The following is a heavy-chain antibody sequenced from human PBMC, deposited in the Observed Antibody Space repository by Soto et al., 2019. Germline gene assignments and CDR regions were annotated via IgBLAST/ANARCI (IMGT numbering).Heavy chain of an antibody. CDR1: GGSISSYY. J-gene: IGHJ3*02. Sequence: SETLSLTCTVSGGSISSYYWSWIRQPPGKGLEWIGYIYYSGSTNYNPSLKSRVTISVDTSKNQFSLKLSSVTAADTAVYYRARWDSRQMAAFDIWGQGTMVTVSS. CDR2: IYYSGST. CDR3: ARWDSRQMAAFDI. D-gene: IGHD1-26*01. V-gene: IGHV4-59*08.